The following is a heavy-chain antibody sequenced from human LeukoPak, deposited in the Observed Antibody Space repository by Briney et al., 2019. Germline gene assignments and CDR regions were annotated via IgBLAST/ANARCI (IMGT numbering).Heavy chain of an antibody. CDR2: INHSGST. CDR3: ARTRPKGLNSSGYYYRLANWLDP. V-gene: IGHV4-34*01. CDR1: GGSFSGHY. D-gene: IGHD3-22*01. Sequence: SETLSLTCAVYGGSFSGHYWSWIRQPPGKGLEWIGEINHSGSTNYNPSLKSRVTISVDTSKNQFSLKLSSVTAADTAVYYCARTRPKGLNSSGYYYRLANWLDPWGQGTLVTVSS. J-gene: IGHJ5*02.